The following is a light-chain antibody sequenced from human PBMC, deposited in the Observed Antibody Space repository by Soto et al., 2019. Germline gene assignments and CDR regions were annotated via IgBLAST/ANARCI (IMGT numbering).Light chain of an antibody. J-gene: IGLJ2*01. Sequence: QSVLTQPASVSGSPGQSITISCTGTSSDFGYYNYVSWYQQHPGKAPKLMIYEVSNRPSGVSNRFSGSKSGNAASLTISGLQAADEADYYCSSFTNRSTLLFGGGTKLPVL. CDR1: SSDFGYYNY. CDR2: EVS. CDR3: SSFTNRSTLL. V-gene: IGLV2-14*01.